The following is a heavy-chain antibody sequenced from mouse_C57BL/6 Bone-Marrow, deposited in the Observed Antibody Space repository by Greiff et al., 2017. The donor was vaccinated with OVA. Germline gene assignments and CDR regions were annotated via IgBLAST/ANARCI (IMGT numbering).Heavy chain of an antibody. J-gene: IGHJ2*01. CDR2: INPYNGGT. V-gene: IGHV1-19*01. CDR3: ARFYYGSSLDY. D-gene: IGHD1-1*01. Sequence: VQLQQSGPVLVKPGASVKMSCKASGYTFTDYYMNWVKQSHGKSLEWIGVINPYNGGTSYNQKFKGKATLTVDKSSSTAYMELNSLTSEDSAVYCCARFYYGSSLDYWGQGTTLTVSS. CDR1: GYTFTDYY.